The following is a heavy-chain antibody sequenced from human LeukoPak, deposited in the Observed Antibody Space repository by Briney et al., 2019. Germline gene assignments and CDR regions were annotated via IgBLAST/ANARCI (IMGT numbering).Heavy chain of an antibody. J-gene: IGHJ4*02. D-gene: IGHD3-10*01. CDR2: IYYTGST. CDR1: GDSVSNGNYY. Sequence: SETLSLTCTVSGDSVSNGNYYWSWLRQPPGKALGWIGYIYYTGSTYYNPSLEGRVTISVDTSRNHFSVKLSSVTAADTAVYYCARSQNYYGSGDYWSQGTLVTVSS. V-gene: IGHV4-61*03. CDR3: ARSQNYYGSGDY.